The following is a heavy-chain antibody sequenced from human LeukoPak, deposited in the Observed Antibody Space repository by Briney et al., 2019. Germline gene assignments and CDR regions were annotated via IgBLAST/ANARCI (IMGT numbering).Heavy chain of an antibody. D-gene: IGHD3/OR15-3a*01. CDR1: GYSFTTYA. J-gene: IGHJ4*02. V-gene: IGHV7-4-1*02. Sequence: ASVKVSCKASGYSFTTYALNWVRQAPGQGPEWMGWINTNTGDPTYAQGFTGRIVFSLDTSVNTAYLQISSLKAEDSAVYYCARAGYGNGFWLDSWGQGTLVTVSS. CDR2: INTNTGDP. CDR3: ARAGYGNGFWLDS.